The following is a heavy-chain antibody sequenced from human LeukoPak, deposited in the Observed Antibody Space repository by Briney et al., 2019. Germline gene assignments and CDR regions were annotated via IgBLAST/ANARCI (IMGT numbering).Heavy chain of an antibody. CDR3: ARHGGSGLDWFDP. CDR1: GGSISSGSYY. J-gene: IGHJ5*02. V-gene: IGHV4-61*02. D-gene: IGHD3-10*01. CDR2: IYTSGST. Sequence: SQTLSLTCTVSGGSISSGSYYWSWIRQPAGKGLEWIGRIYTSGSTNYNPSLNSRVTISVDTSNNQFSLKLSSVTAADTAVYYCARHGGSGLDWFDPWGQGTLVTVSS.